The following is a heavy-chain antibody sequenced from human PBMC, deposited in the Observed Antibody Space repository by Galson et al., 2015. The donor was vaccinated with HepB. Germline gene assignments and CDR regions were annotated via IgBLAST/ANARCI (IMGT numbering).Heavy chain of an antibody. CDR2: ISGSGTT. CDR3: GRSPYSSGYYVLDQ. D-gene: IGHD3-22*01. V-gene: IGHV3-23*01. J-gene: IGHJ5*02. CDR1: GFTFSSYA. Sequence: SLRLSCAASGFTFSSYAMNWVRQAPGKGLEWVSAISGSGTTYYADSVKGRFTISRDKSKITLFLQLSDLRAEDTAVYYCGRSPYSSGYYVLDQWGQGTLVTVSS.